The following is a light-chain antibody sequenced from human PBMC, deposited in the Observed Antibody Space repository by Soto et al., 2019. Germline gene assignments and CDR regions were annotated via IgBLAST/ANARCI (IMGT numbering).Light chain of an antibody. CDR2: AAS. CDR1: QGISSY. J-gene: IGKJ1*01. V-gene: IGKV1-8*01. CDR3: SQYDSYPRT. Sequence: AIRMTQSPSSFSASTGDRVTITCRASQGISSYLAWYQQKPGKAPKLLIYAASTLQSGVPSRFSGSGSGTEFTITISCLQSEDFATYCCSQYDSYPRTFGHGTKLEIK.